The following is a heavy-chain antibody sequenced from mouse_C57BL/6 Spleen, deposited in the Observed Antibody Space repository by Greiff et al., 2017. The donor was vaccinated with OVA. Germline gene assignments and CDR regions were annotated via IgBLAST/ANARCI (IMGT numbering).Heavy chain of an antibody. V-gene: IGHV5-4*03. Sequence: EVKVVESGGGLVKPGGSLKLSCAASGFTFSSYAMSWVRQTPEKRLEWVATISDGGSYTYYPDNVKGRFTISRDNAKNNLYLQMSHLKSEDTAMYYCARGYDGYYAYWGQGTLVTVSA. J-gene: IGHJ3*01. D-gene: IGHD2-3*01. CDR3: ARGYDGYYAY. CDR1: GFTFSSYA. CDR2: ISDGGSYT.